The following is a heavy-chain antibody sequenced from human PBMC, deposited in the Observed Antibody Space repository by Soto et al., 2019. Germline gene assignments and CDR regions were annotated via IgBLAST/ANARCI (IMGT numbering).Heavy chain of an antibody. J-gene: IGHJ6*02. CDR1: DDSVSSGTYY. V-gene: IGHV4-31*11. Sequence: QLQLQEPGPGLVKPSQTLSLTCAVSDDSVSSGTYYWNWIRQRPGEGLEWIGYLFSSGSTYYNPSLKSRLTISMDTSKTQYSLNLSSVTSADTAVYYCARDRGFGMDVWGQETTVTVSS. CDR2: LFSSGST. CDR3: ARDRGFGMDV.